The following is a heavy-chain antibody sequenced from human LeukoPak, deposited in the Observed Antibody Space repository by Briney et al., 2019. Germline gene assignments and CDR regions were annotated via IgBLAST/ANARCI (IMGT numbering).Heavy chain of an antibody. CDR3: ARGTDSGHSGFDY. J-gene: IGHJ4*02. CDR2: IYYSGST. Sequence: PSETLSLTCTVSGGSISSGGYYWSWHRQHPGKGLEWVGYIYYSGSTYYNPSLKSLVTISVDTSKNQFSLKLSSVTAADTAVYYCARGTDSGHSGFDYWGQGTLVTVSS. D-gene: IGHD1-26*01. V-gene: IGHV4-31*01. CDR1: GGSISSGGYY.